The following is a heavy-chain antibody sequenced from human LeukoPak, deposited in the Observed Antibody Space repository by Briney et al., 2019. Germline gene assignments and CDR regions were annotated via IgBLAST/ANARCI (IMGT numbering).Heavy chain of an antibody. CDR1: GFTFSRYW. V-gene: IGHV3-7*03. D-gene: IGHD3-22*01. CDR3: ARDKGDYDTSGSLFIF. CDR2: INQDGSET. J-gene: IGHJ4*02. Sequence: GGLRLSCAASGFTFSRYWMSWVRQAPRKGLEWVANINQDGSETHYVDSMKGRFTISRDNAKNSLYMQMNSLRAEDTAVYYCARDKGDYDTSGSLFIFGGQGTLVTVSS.